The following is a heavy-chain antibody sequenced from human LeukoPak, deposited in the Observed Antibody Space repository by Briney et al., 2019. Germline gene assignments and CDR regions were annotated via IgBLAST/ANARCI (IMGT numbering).Heavy chain of an antibody. CDR3: ARVVRDDYYYYYMGV. J-gene: IGHJ6*03. CDR2: IYTSGST. Sequence: SETLSLTCTVSGGSISSSSYYWGWIRQPAGKGLEWIGRIYTSGSTNYNPSLKSRVTMSVDTSKNQFSLKLSSVTAADTAVYYCARVVRDDYYYYYMGVWGKGTTVTVSS. D-gene: IGHD4-17*01. V-gene: IGHV4-61*02. CDR1: GGSISSSSYY.